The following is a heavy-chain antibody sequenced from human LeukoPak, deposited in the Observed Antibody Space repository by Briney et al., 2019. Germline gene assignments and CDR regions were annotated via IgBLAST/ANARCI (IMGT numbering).Heavy chain of an antibody. D-gene: IGHD6-13*01. CDR1: GNSISSYY. J-gene: IGHJ4*02. V-gene: IGHV4-59*01. CDR3: ARGGGDSSSSQDFDY. CDR2: SHYSGST. Sequence: SETLSLTCTVSGNSISSYYWNWIRQPPGKGLERIAYSHYSGSTNYDPSPNSRVTISIDTSKNQFSLKVTSVTAAATAVSYCARGGGDSSSSQDFDYWGQGTLVTVSS.